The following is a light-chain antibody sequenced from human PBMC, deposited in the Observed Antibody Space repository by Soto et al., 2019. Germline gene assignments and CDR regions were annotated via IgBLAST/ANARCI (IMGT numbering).Light chain of an antibody. V-gene: IGKV1-39*01. Sequence: DIQMTQSPSSLSASVGDRVTITCRASQSSSSYLNWYQQKPGKAPKLLIYGASSLQSGVPSRFSGSGSGTDFTLTISSLQPEDFATYYCQQSYSIPGTFGQGTKVEIK. CDR1: QSSSSY. J-gene: IGKJ1*01. CDR3: QQSYSIPGT. CDR2: GAS.